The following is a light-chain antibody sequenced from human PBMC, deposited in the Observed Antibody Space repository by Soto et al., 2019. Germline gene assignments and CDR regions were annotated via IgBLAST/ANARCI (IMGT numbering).Light chain of an antibody. CDR3: QQYNSYRA. CDR2: KAS. J-gene: IGKJ1*01. Sequence: DIQMTQSPSTLSASVGDRVTITCRASESIDSWLAWHQQKPGRAPKLLISKASSLESGVPSRFSGSGFGTEFTLTISSLQPDDFATYYCQQYNSYRAFCQGTKVEI. CDR1: ESIDSW. V-gene: IGKV1-5*03.